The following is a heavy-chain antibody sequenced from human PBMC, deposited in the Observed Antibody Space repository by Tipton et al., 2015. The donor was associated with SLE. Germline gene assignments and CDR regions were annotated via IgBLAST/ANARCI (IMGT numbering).Heavy chain of an antibody. J-gene: IGHJ4*02. CDR2: IHHSGST. Sequence: LRLSCAVSGGSFSSYYWIWIRQSPGKGLEWIGEIHHSGSTTYNPSLKSRVTMLVDTSKNQFSLTLTSVTAADTAVYYCARGSSSGYGFDFWRQGTLVTVSS. D-gene: IGHD3-22*01. CDR3: ARGSSSGYGFDF. CDR1: GGSFSSYY. V-gene: IGHV4-34*01.